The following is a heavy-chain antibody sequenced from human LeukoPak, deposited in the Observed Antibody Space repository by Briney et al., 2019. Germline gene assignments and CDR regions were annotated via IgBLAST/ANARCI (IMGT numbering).Heavy chain of an antibody. CDR2: INPNSGGT. V-gene: IGHV1-2*02. CDR3: ARDEYSGYDI. J-gene: IGHJ3*02. CDR1: GHPFTGYY. D-gene: IGHD5-12*01. Sequence: ASVKVSCKAAGHPFTGYYMHWVRQAPGQGLGWMGWINPNSGGTNYAQKFQGRVTMTRDTSISTAYMELSRLRSDDTAVYYCARDEYSGYDIWGQGTMVTVSS.